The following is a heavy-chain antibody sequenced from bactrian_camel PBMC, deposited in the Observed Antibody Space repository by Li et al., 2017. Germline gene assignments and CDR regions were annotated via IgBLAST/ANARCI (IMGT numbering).Heavy chain of an antibody. D-gene: IGHD2*01. J-gene: IGHJ4*01. CDR3: AADGGIVTYCNGGSPPRRSVPYTH. CDR2: VARDGST. V-gene: IGHV3S53*01. CDR1: GFTFRYSD. Sequence: HVQLVESGGGSVQPGGSLRLSCAGSGFTFRYSDYCLGWFRQALGKERGAVAVVARDGSTTYSDSVEGRFTISRDNAKSTLYLQMNNLKPEDTAIYYCAADGGIVTYCNGGSPPRRSVPYTHWGQGTQVTVS.